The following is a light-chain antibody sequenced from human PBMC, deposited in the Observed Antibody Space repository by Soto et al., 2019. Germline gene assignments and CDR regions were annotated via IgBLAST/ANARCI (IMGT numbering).Light chain of an antibody. CDR3: QHYNSYSEA. Sequence: DIQMTQSPSSLSASVGDTISITFRSFQTIRKSLNWYQQRPGKAPKLLIFGASSLHNGVPPRFSGLGSGTEFTLTISSLQPDDFATYYCQHYNSYSEAFGQGTKVDIK. V-gene: IGKV1-5*01. J-gene: IGKJ1*01. CDR2: GAS. CDR1: QTIRKS.